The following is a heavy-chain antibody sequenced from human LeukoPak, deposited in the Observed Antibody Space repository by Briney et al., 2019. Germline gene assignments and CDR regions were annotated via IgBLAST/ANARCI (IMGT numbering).Heavy chain of an antibody. CDR1: GFTFDDYA. V-gene: IGHV3-9*01. CDR2: ISWNSGSI. J-gene: IGHJ4*02. CDR3: ASLSAGVRY. Sequence: GRSLRLSCAASGFTFDDYAMHWVRHAPGKGLEWVSGISWNSGSIGYADSVKGRFTISRDNAKNSLYLQMNSLRAEDTAVYYCASLSAGVRYWGQGTLVTVSS. D-gene: IGHD3-10*01.